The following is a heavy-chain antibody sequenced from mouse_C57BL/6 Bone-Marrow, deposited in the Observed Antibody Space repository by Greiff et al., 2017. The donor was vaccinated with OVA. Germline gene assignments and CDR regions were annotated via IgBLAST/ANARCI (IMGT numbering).Heavy chain of an antibody. CDR2: IYPGSGNT. CDR1: GYSFTSYY. J-gene: IGHJ2*01. D-gene: IGHD1-1*01. CDR3: ARGITTVVLPFDY. Sequence: QVQLKESGPELVKPGASVNISCKASGYSFTSYYIHWVKQRPGQGLEWIGWIYPGSGNTKYNEKFKGKATLTADTSSSTAYMQLSSLTSEDSAVYYCARGITTVVLPFDYWGQGTTLTVSS. V-gene: IGHV1-66*01.